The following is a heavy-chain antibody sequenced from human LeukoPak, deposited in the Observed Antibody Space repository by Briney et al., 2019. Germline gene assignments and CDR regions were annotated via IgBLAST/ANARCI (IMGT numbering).Heavy chain of an antibody. V-gene: IGHV3-53*05. D-gene: IGHD3-22*01. CDR3: ARDPTTWFYYDTGGYFDY. CDR1: GLSVSSNF. CDR2: IYGGGNT. J-gene: IGHJ4*02. Sequence: PGGSLRLSCAATGLSVSSNFMSWVRQAPRKGLEWVSVIYGGGNTYYADSVKGRFTISRDNSKNTVFLQMNSLRAEDTAVYYCARDPTTWFYYDTGGYFDYWGQGILVTVSS.